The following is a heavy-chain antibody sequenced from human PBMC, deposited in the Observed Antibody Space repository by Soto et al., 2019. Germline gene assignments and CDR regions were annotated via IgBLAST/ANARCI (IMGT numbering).Heavy chain of an antibody. CDR3: AREAMRYYDILTGSHWFDP. CDR1: GGTFSSYT. J-gene: IGHJ5*02. Sequence: SVKVSCKASGGTFSSYTISWVRQAPGQGLEWMGRIIPILGIANYAQKFQGRVTITADKSTSTAYMELSSLRSEDTAVYYCAREAMRYYDILTGSHWFDPWGQGTLVTVSS. V-gene: IGHV1-69*04. D-gene: IGHD3-9*01. CDR2: IIPILGIA.